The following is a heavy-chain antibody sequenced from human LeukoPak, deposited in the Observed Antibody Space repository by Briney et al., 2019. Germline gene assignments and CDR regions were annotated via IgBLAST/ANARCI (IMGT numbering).Heavy chain of an antibody. V-gene: IGHV4-34*01. CDR2: INHSGST. CDR1: GGSFSGYY. CDR3: ARGRGLRYFDWLDY. D-gene: IGHD3-9*01. Sequence: SETLSPTCAVYGGSFSGYYWSWIRQPPGKGLEWIGEINHSGSTNYNPSLKSRVTISVDTSKNQFSLKLSSVTAADTAVYYCARGRGLRYFDWLDYWGQGTLVTVSS. J-gene: IGHJ4*02.